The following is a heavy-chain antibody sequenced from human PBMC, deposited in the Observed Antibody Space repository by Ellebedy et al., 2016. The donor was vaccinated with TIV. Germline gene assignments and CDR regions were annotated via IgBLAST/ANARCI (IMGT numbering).Heavy chain of an antibody. V-gene: IGHV3-23*01. CDR2: ISGTGGST. CDR1: GFTLNTYA. D-gene: IGHD6-13*01. Sequence: GESLKISCAASGFTLNTYAMSWVRQAPGKGLEWVSSISGTGGSTWYADSVQGRFTISRVNSKKPLSLQMNSLRADDTAVYYCARLGYRSSWFDYWGQGALVTVSS. CDR3: ARLGYRSSWFDY. J-gene: IGHJ4*02.